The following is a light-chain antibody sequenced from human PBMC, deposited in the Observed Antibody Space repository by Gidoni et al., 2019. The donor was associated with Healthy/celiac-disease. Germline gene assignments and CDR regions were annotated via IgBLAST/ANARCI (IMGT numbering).Light chain of an antibody. J-gene: IGKJ5*01. CDR1: QVVSSY. CDR3: QQRSNCLIT. CDR2: DAS. Sequence: EIVLTQSPATLSLSPGERATLSCRASQVVSSYLAWYQQKPGQAPRLLIYDASNRAPCIPARFSGSGSGTDFTLTISSLEPEDFAVYYCQQRSNCLITFGQGTRLEIK. V-gene: IGKV3-11*01.